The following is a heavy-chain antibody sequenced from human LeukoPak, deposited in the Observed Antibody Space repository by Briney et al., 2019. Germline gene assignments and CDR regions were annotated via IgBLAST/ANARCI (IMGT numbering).Heavy chain of an antibody. CDR2: IGEEKSGSWT. J-gene: IGHJ4*02. V-gene: IGHV3-21*01. D-gene: IGHD6-13*01. Sequence: PGGSLRLSCAASGFTLSNYPMGWVRQAPVKGLEWLSAIGEEKSGSWTKSADSVKGRFTISRDNAKNSLFLQMNSLRAEDTAVYYCARDFGRANIAAAGIDYWGQGTLVTVSS. CDR1: GFTLSNYP. CDR3: ARDFGRANIAAAGIDY.